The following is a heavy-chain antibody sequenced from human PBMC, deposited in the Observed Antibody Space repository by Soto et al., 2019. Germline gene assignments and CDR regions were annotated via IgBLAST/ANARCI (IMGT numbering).Heavy chain of an antibody. CDR3: AHPVIAGITYFFDS. J-gene: IGHJ4*02. CDR1: GFSLSTSGVG. CDR2: IYWDDDN. D-gene: IGHD2-21*01. Sequence: QITLKESGPTLVKPTQTLTLTCTFSGFSLSTSGVGLGWIRQPSGKALEWLTFIYWDDDNRNSPFLKSRLTITKDTSKNQVVLTMTNINPVDTATYYCAHPVIAGITYFFDSWGQGTLVTVSS. V-gene: IGHV2-5*02.